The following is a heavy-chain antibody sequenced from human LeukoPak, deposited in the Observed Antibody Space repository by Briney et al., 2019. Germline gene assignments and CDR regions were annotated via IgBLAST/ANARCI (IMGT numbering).Heavy chain of an antibody. CDR3: ARTAFQFGDYFYYMDV. V-gene: IGHV1-8*01. J-gene: IGHJ6*03. D-gene: IGHD3-3*02. CDR1: GYTFTSYD. CDR2: MNPNSGNT. Sequence: ASVKVSCKASGYTFTSYDINWVRQATGQGLEWMGWMNPNSGNTGHAQKFQGRVTMTRNTSISTAYMELSSLRSEDTAVYYCARTAFQFGDYFYYMDVWGTGTTVTVSS.